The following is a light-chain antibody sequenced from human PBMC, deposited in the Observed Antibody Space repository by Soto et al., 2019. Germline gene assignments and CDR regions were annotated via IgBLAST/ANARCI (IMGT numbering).Light chain of an antibody. CDR1: SSDVGGYNY. Sequence: QSALTQPASVSGSPGQSITISCTGTSSDVGGYNYVSWYQQHTGKAPKLMIYDVSNRPSGVSNGFSDSKSGNKASLTISGRQAESEADYYYTSYTSSSVYVFGTGTKLTVL. CDR2: DVS. V-gene: IGLV2-14*01. J-gene: IGLJ1*01. CDR3: TSYTSSSVYV.